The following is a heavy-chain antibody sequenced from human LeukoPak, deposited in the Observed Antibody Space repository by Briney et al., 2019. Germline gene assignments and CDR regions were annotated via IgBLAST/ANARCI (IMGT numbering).Heavy chain of an antibody. V-gene: IGHV3-48*03. CDR3: AELGITMIGGV. J-gene: IGHJ6*04. D-gene: IGHD3-10*02. Sequence: NPGGSLRLSCAASGFTFSSYEMNWARQAPGEGREWGSYISSSGSTIYYADSVEGRFTISRDNAKNSLYLQMNSLRAEDTAVYYCAELGITMIGGVWGKGTTVTISS. CDR1: GFTFSSYE. CDR2: ISSSGSTI.